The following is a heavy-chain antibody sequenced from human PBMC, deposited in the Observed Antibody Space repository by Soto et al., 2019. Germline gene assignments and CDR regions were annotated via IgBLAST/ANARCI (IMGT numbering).Heavy chain of an antibody. CDR1: GFTFSNFA. D-gene: IGHD2-2*01. CDR3: AKDTSRSPYYMDV. V-gene: IGHV3-23*01. J-gene: IGHJ6*03. CDR2: ITGSTGTT. Sequence: EVQVLESGGGSVQPGGSLRLSCAASGFTFSNFAMSWVRHAPGKGLEWVSEITGSTGTTYYADSVKGRFIISRDNSKNTVHLQMNSLRAEDTAVYYCAKDTSRSPYYMDVWGKGTTVTFSS.